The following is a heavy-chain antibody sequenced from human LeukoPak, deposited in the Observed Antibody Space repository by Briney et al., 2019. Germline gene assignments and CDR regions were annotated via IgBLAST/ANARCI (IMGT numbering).Heavy chain of an antibody. V-gene: IGHV3-30-3*01. J-gene: IGHJ3*02. D-gene: IGHD6-19*01. CDR2: ISYDGSNK. CDR3: ARGKSSSGWPDAFDI. CDR1: GFTFSSYA. Sequence: GRSLRLSCAAYGFTFSSYAMHWVRQAPGKGLEWVAVISYDGSNKYYADSVKGRFTISRDNSKNTLYLQMNSLRAEDTAVYYCARGKSSSGWPDAFDIWGQGTMVTVSS.